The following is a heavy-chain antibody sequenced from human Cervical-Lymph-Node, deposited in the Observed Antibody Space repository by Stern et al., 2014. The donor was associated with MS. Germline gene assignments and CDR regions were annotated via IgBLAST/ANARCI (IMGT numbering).Heavy chain of an antibody. CDR2: LSTSGTP. D-gene: IGHD3-22*01. V-gene: IGHV4-61*02. J-gene: IGHJ5*02. CDR1: VGSINSGNYY. CDR3: ASTRYYYDSRGHSLPGYNWFDT. Sequence: QLQLQESGPGLVKPSQTLSLTCTVSVGSINSGNYYWSWIRQSAGKGLEGLGPLSTSGTPDSNPPLKSRVIISVDTSENQVSLKLSSVTASDTAVYYCASTRYYYDSRGHSLPGYNWFDTWGQGTQVTVSS.